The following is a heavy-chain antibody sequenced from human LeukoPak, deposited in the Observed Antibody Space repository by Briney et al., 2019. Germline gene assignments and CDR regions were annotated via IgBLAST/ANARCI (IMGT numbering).Heavy chain of an antibody. D-gene: IGHD3-3*01. V-gene: IGHV4-34*01. CDR2: INHSGST. J-gene: IGHJ5*02. Sequence: SDTLSLTCAVYGGSFSGYYWSWIRQPPGKGLEWIGEINHSGSTNYNPSLKSRVTISVDTSKNQFSLKLSSVTAADTAVYYCARLVSPRRDFWSGYYTSWFDPWGQGTLVTVSS. CDR1: GGSFSGYY. CDR3: ARLVSPRRDFWSGYYTSWFDP.